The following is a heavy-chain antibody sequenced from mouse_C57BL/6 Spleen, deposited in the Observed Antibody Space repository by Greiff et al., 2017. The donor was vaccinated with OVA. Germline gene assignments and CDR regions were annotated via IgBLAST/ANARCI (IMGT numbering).Heavy chain of an antibody. D-gene: IGHD1-1*01. V-gene: IGHV1-52*01. J-gene: IGHJ2*01. CDR2: IDPSDSET. CDR1: GYTFTSYW. CDR3: ARGVLRLGYFDY. Sequence: QVQLQQPGAELVRPGSSVKLSCKASGYTFTSYWMHWVKQRPIQGLEWIGNIDPSDSETHYNQKFKDKATLTVDKSSSTAYMQLSSLISEDSAVYYCARGVLRLGYFDYWGQGTTLTVSS.